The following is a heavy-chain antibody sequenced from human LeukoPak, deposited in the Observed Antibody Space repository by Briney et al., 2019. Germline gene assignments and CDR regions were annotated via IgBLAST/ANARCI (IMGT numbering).Heavy chain of an antibody. D-gene: IGHD3-16*01. CDR3: ARDGFRGPSDY. Sequence: GASVKVSCKASGYTFNRYSINWVRQAPGQGLEWMGSINAYNGNTNDAQKVQGRVTMTTDTSTSTAYMELRSLRPDDTALYYCARDGFRGPSDYWGQGTLVTVSS. CDR1: GYTFNRYS. V-gene: IGHV1-18*01. J-gene: IGHJ4*02. CDR2: INAYNGNT.